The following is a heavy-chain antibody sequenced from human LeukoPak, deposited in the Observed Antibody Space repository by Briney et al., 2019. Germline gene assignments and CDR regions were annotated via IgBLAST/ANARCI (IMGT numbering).Heavy chain of an antibody. V-gene: IGHV3-30*18. CDR1: GFTFSSYG. CDR3: AKGDKPVIAMVKFDY. D-gene: IGHD5-18*01. Sequence: PGRSLRLSCAASGFTFSSYGMHWVRQAPGKGLEWVAVISYDGSNKYYADSVKGRFTISRDNSKNTLYMQMNSLRAEDTAVYYCAKGDKPVIAMVKFDYWGQGTLVTVSS. J-gene: IGHJ4*02. CDR2: ISYDGSNK.